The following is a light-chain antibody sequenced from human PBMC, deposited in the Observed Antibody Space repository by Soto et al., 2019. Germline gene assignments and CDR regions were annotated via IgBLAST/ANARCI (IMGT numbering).Light chain of an antibody. Sequence: QSALTQPASVSGSPGQSITLSCTGTSSDIGGYDYVSWYQRHPGKAPKLIIYDVNNRPSGVSNRFSGSKSGNTASLTISGLQAEHEADYYCTSAASGSAHVVFGGGTQLTVL. CDR1: SSDIGGYDY. CDR2: DVN. J-gene: IGLJ2*01. V-gene: IGLV2-14*01. CDR3: TSAASGSAHVV.